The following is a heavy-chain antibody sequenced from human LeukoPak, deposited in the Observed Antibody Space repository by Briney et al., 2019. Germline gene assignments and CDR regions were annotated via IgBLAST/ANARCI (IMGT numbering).Heavy chain of an antibody. D-gene: IGHD3-10*01. V-gene: IGHV4-59*01. CDR3: ARDYRITMVRGVIITHAFDI. CDR2: IYYSGST. J-gene: IGHJ3*02. CDR1: GFSISSYY. Sequence: SETLSLTCTVYGFSISSYYWSWIRQPPGKGLEWIGYIYYSGSTNYNPSLKSRVTISVDTSKNQFSLKLSSVTAADTAVYYCARDYRITMVRGVIITHAFDIWGQGTMVTVSS.